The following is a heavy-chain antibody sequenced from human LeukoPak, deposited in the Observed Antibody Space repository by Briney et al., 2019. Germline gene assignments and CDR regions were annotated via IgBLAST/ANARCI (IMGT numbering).Heavy chain of an antibody. V-gene: IGHV1-46*01. J-gene: IGHJ4*02. CDR2: INPSGGST. Sequence: ASVKVSCKASGYTFTSYGISWVRQAPGQGLEWMGIINPSGGSTSYAQKFQGRVTMTRDTSTSTVYMELSSLRSEDTAVYYCAREGVKQRNTLDYWGQGTLVTVSS. CDR1: GYTFTSYG. CDR3: AREGVKQRNTLDY. D-gene: IGHD6-25*01.